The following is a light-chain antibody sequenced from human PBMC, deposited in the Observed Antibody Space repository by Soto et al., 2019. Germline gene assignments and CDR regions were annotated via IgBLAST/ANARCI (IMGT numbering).Light chain of an antibody. CDR3: CSYAASYPYVV. CDR2: DVT. J-gene: IGLJ2*01. V-gene: IGLV2-11*01. CDR1: SSDVGGYNY. Sequence: QSVLTQPRSVSGSPGQSVTISCTGTSSDVGGYNYVSWYQQHPGKAPKLMIYDVTKRPSGVPDRFSGSKSGNTASLTISGLQAEDEADYYCCSYAASYPYVVFGGGTQLTVL.